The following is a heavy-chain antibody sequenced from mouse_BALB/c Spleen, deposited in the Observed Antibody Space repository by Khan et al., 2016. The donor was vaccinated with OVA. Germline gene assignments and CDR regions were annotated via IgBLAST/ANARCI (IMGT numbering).Heavy chain of an antibody. CDR2: IYPGTSDT. D-gene: IGHD2-10*02. Sequence: VQLQQSGPVLARPGASVKMSCKASGYSFTSYWMHWVKQRPGQGLEWIGAIYPGTSDTSYNQKFKGKAKLTAVTSASTAYMELSSLTNEDSAVYYGTYGNYVGWCAYWGQGTLVTVSA. CDR1: GYSFTSYW. V-gene: IGHV1-5*01. CDR3: TYGNYVGWCAY. J-gene: IGHJ3*01.